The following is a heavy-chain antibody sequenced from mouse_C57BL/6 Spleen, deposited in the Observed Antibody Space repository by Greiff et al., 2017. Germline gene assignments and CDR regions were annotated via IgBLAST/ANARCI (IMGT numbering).Heavy chain of an antibody. CDR2: IDPENGDT. V-gene: IGHV14-4*01. J-gene: IGHJ3*01. CDR1: GFNIKDDY. CDR3: TTPKRAY. Sequence: DVKLQESGAELVRPGASVKLSCTASGFNIKDDYMHWVKQRPEQGLEWIGWIDPENGDTEYASKFQGKATITADTSSNTAYLQLSSLTSEDTAVYYCTTPKRAYWGQGTLVTVSA. D-gene: IGHD1-3*01.